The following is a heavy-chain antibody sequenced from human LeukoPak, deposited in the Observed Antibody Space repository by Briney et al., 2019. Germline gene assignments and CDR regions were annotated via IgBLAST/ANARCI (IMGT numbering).Heavy chain of an antibody. CDR3: ARADRTSWFDY. Sequence: GGSLRLSCAASRFTFSDYYMVWIRQAPGKGLEWVSYISNSGSSTKYADSVKSRFTISRDNAKNSLSLQMNSVRPEDTAVYYCARADRTSWFDYWGQGTLVTVSS. V-gene: IGHV3-11*05. CDR1: RFTFSDYY. CDR2: ISNSGSST. D-gene: IGHD2-2*01. J-gene: IGHJ4*02.